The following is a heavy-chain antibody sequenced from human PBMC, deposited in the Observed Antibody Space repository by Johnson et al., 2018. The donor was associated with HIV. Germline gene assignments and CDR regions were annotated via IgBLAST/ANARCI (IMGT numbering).Heavy chain of an antibody. CDR3: AKQQLVPDDAFDI. CDR2: IKSKTDGGTT. Sequence: VQLVESGGGLVKPGGSLRLSCAASRFTFSNAWMSWVRQAPGKGLEWVGRIKSKTDGGTTDYAAPVKGRFTISRDNSKNTLYLQMNSLRAEDTAVYYCAKQQLVPDDAFDIWGQGTMVNVSS. CDR1: RFTFSNAW. D-gene: IGHD6-6*01. J-gene: IGHJ3*02. V-gene: IGHV3-15*01.